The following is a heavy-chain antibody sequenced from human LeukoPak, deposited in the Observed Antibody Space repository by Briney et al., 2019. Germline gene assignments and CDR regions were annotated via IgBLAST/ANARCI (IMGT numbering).Heavy chain of an antibody. D-gene: IGHD5-12*01. CDR2: IYPGDSDT. CDR3: ARQVRYSGYDFYY. J-gene: IGHJ4*02. Sequence: GASLKISCQGSGYSFTSYWIGWGRQLPGKGLEWMGIIYPGDSDTRYSPSFQGQVTISADKSISTAYLQWSSLKASDTAMYYCARQVRYSGYDFYYWGQGTLVTVSS. CDR1: GYSFTSYW. V-gene: IGHV5-51*01.